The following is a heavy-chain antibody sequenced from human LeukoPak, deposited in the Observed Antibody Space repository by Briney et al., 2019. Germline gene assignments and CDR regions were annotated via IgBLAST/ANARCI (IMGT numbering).Heavy chain of an antibody. Sequence: GGSLRLSCAASGFIFSIHGMHWVRQAPGKGLEWVAFIRDDGTDKYYADSVKGRFTISRDNSENTLHLQMNSLRPEDTAMYYCARDPGYSYGKDYYYGMDVWGQGTTVTVSS. CDR2: IRDDGTDK. J-gene: IGHJ6*02. CDR1: GFIFSIHG. D-gene: IGHD5-18*01. V-gene: IGHV3-30*02. CDR3: ARDPGYSYGKDYYYGMDV.